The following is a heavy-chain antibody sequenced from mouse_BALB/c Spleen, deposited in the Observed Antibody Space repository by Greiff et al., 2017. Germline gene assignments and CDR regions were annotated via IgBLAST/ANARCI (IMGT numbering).Heavy chain of an antibody. CDR2: ISSGGST. CDR1: GFTFSSYA. D-gene: IGHD2-2*01. CDR3: AREVIGAY. V-gene: IGHV5-6-5*01. Sequence: EVQRVESGGGLVKPGGSLKLSCAASGFTFSSYAMSWVRQTPEKRLEWVASISSGGSTYYPDSVKGRFTISRDNARNILYLQMSSLRSEDTAMYYCAREVIGAYWGQGTLVTVSA. J-gene: IGHJ3*01.